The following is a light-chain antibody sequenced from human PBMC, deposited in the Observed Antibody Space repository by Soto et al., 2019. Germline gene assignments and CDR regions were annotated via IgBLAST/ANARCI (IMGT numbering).Light chain of an antibody. CDR3: QQYGSSPIT. CDR2: DAS. V-gene: IGKV3D-20*01. J-gene: IGKJ5*01. CDR1: ADVSSSY. Sequence: EIVLTQSPATLSFSPGERATLSCRASADVSSSYVAWYQQKSGLAPRLLIHDASSRATGIPDRFSGSKSGTDFTLTIRRLEPEDAGVYYCQQYGSSPITFGQGTRLEIK.